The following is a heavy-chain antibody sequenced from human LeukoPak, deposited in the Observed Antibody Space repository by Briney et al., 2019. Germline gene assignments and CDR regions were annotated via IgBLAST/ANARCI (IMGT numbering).Heavy chain of an antibody. Sequence: PGGSLRLSCAASGFTVSSNYMSWIRQPPGKGLEWIGEINHSGSTNYNPSLKSRVTISVDTSKDQFSLKLSSVTAADTAVYYCARFFTMRAYYFDYWGQGTLVTVSS. CDR1: GFTVSSNY. CDR2: INHSGST. V-gene: IGHV4-34*01. J-gene: IGHJ4*02. CDR3: ARFFTMRAYYFDY. D-gene: IGHD3-22*01.